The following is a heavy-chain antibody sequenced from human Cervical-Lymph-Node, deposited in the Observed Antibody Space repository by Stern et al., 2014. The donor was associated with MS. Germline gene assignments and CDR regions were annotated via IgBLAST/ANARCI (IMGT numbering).Heavy chain of an antibody. CDR2: MSFVGNNK. V-gene: IGHV3-30*03. CDR1: GFTISRLG. CDR3: MGVGDGMDV. Sequence: VQLVESGGGVVQPGKSLRLSCAASGFTISRLGMHWVRQAPGKGLEWVAVMSFVGNNKKHGDAVKGRFSISSDNSNNTMYLQMNSLRPEDTAVYYCMGVGDGMDVWGQGTTVIVS. J-gene: IGHJ6*02.